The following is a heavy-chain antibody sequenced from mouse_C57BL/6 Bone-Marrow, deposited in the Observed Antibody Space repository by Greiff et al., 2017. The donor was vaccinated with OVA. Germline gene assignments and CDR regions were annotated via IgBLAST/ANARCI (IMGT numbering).Heavy chain of an antibody. Sequence: EVQLVESGGGLVQPGGSLSLSCAASGFTFTDYYMSWVRQPPGKALEWLGFISNKANGYTTEYSASVKGRFTISRDNSQSILYLQMNALRAEDSATYYCARWRAGRGKNYFDYWGQGTTLTVSS. CDR3: ARWRAGRGKNYFDY. CDR1: GFTFTDYY. CDR2: ISNKANGYTT. V-gene: IGHV7-3*01. D-gene: IGHD4-1*01. J-gene: IGHJ2*01.